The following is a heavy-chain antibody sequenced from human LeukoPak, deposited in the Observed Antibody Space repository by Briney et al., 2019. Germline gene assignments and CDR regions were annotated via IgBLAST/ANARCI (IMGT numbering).Heavy chain of an antibody. CDR1: GFIFSTYA. Sequence: GGSLRLSCAASGFIFSTYAMHWVRQAPGKGLGWVALIWHDASHTFYTDSVKGRFTISRDNSKNTVYLQMNSQGGEETAVYYCAREIFESGRHPDYWGQGTLVTVSS. V-gene: IGHV3-33*01. D-gene: IGHD3-3*01. CDR3: AREIFESGRHPDY. J-gene: IGHJ4*02. CDR2: IWHDASHT.